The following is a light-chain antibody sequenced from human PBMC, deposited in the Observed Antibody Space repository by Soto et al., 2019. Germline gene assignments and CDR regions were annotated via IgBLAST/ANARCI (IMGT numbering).Light chain of an antibody. CDR1: QSISRW. V-gene: IGKV1-5*01. CDR2: DAS. J-gene: IGKJ4*01. CDR3: QQYNHYSGLT. Sequence: DIQMTHSPSILSASVGDRVTITCRASQSISRWVAWYQQKPGKAPKLLIYDASSLESGVPSRFSGSGSGTEFTRTISSLQPDDFATYYCQQYNHYSGLTFGGGTKVEIK.